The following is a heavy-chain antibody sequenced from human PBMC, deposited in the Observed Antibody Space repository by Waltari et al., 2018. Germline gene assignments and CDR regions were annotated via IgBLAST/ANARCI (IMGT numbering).Heavy chain of an antibody. CDR3: AKDAFGNTYLDY. CDR1: GFSLSNYG. CDR2: TWSDGSVE. Sequence: QVQLVESGGGVVQPGKSLRLSCVASGFSLSNYGMHWVRQTPGRGVEWVALTWSDGSVEDYADSVRGRFTVSRDNSKNILYLDMDSLRVDDTATYYCAKDAFGNTYLDYWGQGTLVTVSS. V-gene: IGHV3-33*03. D-gene: IGHD3-10*01. J-gene: IGHJ4*02.